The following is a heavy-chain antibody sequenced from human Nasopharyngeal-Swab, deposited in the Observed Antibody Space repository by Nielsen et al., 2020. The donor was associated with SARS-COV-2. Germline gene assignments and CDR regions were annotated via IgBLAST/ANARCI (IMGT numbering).Heavy chain of an antibody. V-gene: IGHV1-3*01. CDR1: GYTFTSYA. CDR2: INAGNGNT. Sequence: ASVKVSCKASGYTFTSYAMHWVRQAPGQRLEWMGWINAGNGNTKYSQKFQGRVTITADESTSTAYMELSSLRSEDTAVYYCARGDLYCTGGVCYRDYYYGMDVWGQGTTVTVSS. J-gene: IGHJ6*02. D-gene: IGHD2-8*02. CDR3: ARGDLYCTGGVCYRDYYYGMDV.